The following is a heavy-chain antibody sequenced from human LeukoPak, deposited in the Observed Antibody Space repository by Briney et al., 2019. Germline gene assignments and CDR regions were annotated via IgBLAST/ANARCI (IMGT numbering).Heavy chain of an antibody. CDR1: GYYLTSYW. CDR3: ARRNGNYFDY. Sequence: GESLKISCKGSGYYLTSYWIGWVRQMPGKGLDWVGIIFPGDSDARYSPSFQGQVTISVDRSISTAYLQWSSLKASDTAMYYCARRNGNYFDYWGQGTPVTVSS. D-gene: IGHD1-1*01. J-gene: IGHJ4*02. V-gene: IGHV5-51*01. CDR2: IFPGDSDA.